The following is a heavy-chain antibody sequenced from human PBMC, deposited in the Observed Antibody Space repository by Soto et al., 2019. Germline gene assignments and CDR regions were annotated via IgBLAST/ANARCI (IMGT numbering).Heavy chain of an antibody. CDR1: GFTFNSYA. CDR3: ARGDRGGSGSPASYYYSGLDV. J-gene: IGHJ6*02. Sequence: GGSMRLSCAASGFTFNSYAMSWVRQAPGKGLEWVSSVSAGGDMTYYSDSVKGRFTISRDNSNNALFLQMNSLRIEDTALYYCARGDRGGSGSPASYYYSGLDVWGQGTTVTVSS. CDR2: VSAGGDMT. D-gene: IGHD3-10*01. V-gene: IGHV3-23*01.